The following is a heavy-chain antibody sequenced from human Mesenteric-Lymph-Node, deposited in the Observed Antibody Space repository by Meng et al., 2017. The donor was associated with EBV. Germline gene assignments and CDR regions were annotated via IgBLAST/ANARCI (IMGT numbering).Heavy chain of an antibody. D-gene: IGHD5/OR15-5a*01. CDR2: INTDTGNP. V-gene: IGHV7-4-1*02. CDR3: ARELQGTVSTDYFDH. CDR1: GYTFNTYA. Sequence: QVQRWQSGSELKNPGASVKVSCKASGYTFNTYAMNWVRQAPGQGLEWMGWINTDTGNPTYAQGFTGRFVFSLDTSVSTTYLEISSLKTEDTAVYYCARELQGTVSTDYFDHWGQGTLVTVSS. J-gene: IGHJ4*02.